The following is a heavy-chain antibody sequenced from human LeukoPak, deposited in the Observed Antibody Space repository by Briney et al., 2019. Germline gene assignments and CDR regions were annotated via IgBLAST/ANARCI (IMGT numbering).Heavy chain of an antibody. D-gene: IGHD3-16*01. CDR1: GFTFSSYW. CDR3: ARRWYYDYVINAFDI. J-gene: IGHJ3*02. CDR2: IKQDGSEK. V-gene: IGHV3-7*01. Sequence: GGSLRLSCAASGFTFSSYWMNWVRQAPGKGLEWVANIKQDGSEKDYVDSVKGRFTISRDNAKNSLYLQMNSLRAEDTAVYYCARRWYYDYVINAFDIWGQGTMVTVSS.